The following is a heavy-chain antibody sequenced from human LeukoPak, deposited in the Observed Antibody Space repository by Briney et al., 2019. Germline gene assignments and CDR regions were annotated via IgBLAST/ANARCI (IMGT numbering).Heavy chain of an antibody. CDR2: IYYSGNT. J-gene: IGHJ3*02. V-gene: IGHV4-59*01. CDR1: GGSTSSFY. D-gene: IGHD1-7*01. Sequence: PSETLSLTCTVSGGSTSSFYWSWIRRPPGKGLEWIGYIYYSGNTNYSPSLKSRVTMSVDTSKNQFSLKLSSVTAADTAVYYCARDWITGTGDAFDIWGQGTMVTVSS. CDR3: ARDWITGTGDAFDI.